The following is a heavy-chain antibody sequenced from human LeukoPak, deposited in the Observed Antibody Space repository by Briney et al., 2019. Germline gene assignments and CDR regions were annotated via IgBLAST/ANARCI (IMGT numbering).Heavy chain of an antibody. CDR2: ISSSSSTI. D-gene: IGHD3-10*01. J-gene: IGHJ4*02. CDR1: GFTFSSYN. Sequence: GGSLRLSCAASGFTFSSYNMNWVRQAPGKGLDWVSYISSSSSTIYYADSVKGRFTISRDNAKNSLYLQMNSLGDEDTAVYYCARSGLIDYWGQGTLVTVSS. CDR3: ARSGLIDY. V-gene: IGHV3-48*02.